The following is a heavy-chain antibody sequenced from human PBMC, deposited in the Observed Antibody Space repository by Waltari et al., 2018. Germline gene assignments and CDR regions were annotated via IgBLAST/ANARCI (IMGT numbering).Heavy chain of an antibody. J-gene: IGHJ4*02. D-gene: IGHD6-13*01. CDR3: ARVGSSSWYYIDY. Sequence: QVQLVESGGGLVKPGGSLRLSWAASGLPFSDYHMSWIRRAPGKGLEWVSYISSSGSTIYYADSVKGRFTISRDNAKNSLYLQMNSLRAEDTAVYYCARVGSSSWYYIDYWGQGTLVTVSS. CDR2: ISSSGSTI. V-gene: IGHV3-11*01. CDR1: GLPFSDYH.